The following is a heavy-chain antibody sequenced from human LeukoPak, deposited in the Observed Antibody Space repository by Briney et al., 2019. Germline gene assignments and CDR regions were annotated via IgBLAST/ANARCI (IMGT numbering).Heavy chain of an antibody. CDR1: GYTFTGYY. CDR2: INPNSGGT. Sequence: ASVKVSCKASGYTFTGYYMHWVRQAPGQGLEWMGWINPNSGGTNYAQKFQGRVTMTTDTSTSTAYMELRSLRSDDTAVYYCARGYCSSTSCYVGDAFDIWGQGTMVTVSS. D-gene: IGHD2-2*01. J-gene: IGHJ3*02. CDR3: ARGYCSSTSCYVGDAFDI. V-gene: IGHV1-2*02.